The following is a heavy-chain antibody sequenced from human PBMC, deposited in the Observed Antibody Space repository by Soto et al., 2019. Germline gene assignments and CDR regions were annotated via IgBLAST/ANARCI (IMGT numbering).Heavy chain of an antibody. V-gene: IGHV3-23*01. J-gene: IGHJ4*02. CDR2: ISGSGGST. D-gene: IGHD6-19*01. CDR3: AKEVDSCGWNVDY. Sequence: EVQLLESGGGLVQPGGSLRLSCAASGFTFSNYAMSWVRQAPGKGLEWVSAISGSGGSTYYADSVKGRFTISRDNSRNTLHRQMNSLSAEDTDVYYCAKEVDSCGWNVDYWGQGTLVTVSS. CDR1: GFTFSNYA.